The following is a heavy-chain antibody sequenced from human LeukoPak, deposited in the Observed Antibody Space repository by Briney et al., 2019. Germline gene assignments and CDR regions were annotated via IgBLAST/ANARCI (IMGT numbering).Heavy chain of an antibody. CDR3: ARVENCGGDCYTNWFDP. CDR2: IYNSGST. CDR1: GGSISSGGFY. D-gene: IGHD2-21*02. V-gene: IGHV4-31*03. Sequence: SETLSLTCTVSGGSISSGGFYWSWIRQHPGKGLEWIGYIYNSGSTYYNPSLKSRVTISVDTSKNQFSLELSSVTAADTAVYYCARVENCGGDCYTNWFDPWGQGTLVTVSS. J-gene: IGHJ5*02.